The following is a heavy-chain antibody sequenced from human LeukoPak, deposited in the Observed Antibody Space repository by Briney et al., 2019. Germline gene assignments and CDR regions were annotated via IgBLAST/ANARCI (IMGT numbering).Heavy chain of an antibody. Sequence: GGSLRLSCAASGFTFSSYWMSWVRQAPGKGLEWVANIKQDGSEKYYVDSVKGRFTTSRDNAKNSLYLQMNSLRAEDTAVYYCARGGPVWAPRDWGQGTLVTVSS. CDR3: ARGGPVWAPRD. V-gene: IGHV3-7*01. CDR2: IKQDGSEK. CDR1: GFTFSSYW. D-gene: IGHD3-10*01. J-gene: IGHJ4*02.